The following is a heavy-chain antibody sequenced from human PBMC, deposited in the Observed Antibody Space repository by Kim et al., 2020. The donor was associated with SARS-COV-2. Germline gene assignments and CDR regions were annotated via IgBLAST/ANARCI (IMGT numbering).Heavy chain of an antibody. D-gene: IGHD3-22*01. J-gene: IGHJ5*02. CDR3: AKMGNYYDSNGYYGS. V-gene: IGHV3-23*01. CDR1: GFTFNSYA. CDR2: ISGSAGST. Sequence: GGSLRLSCTASGFTFNSYAMSWVRQAPGKGLEWDSAISGSAGSTYYADSVKGRFTISRDNSKHTLYLLMNGLRADDTAVYYCAKMGNYYDSNGYYGSWGQGTLVTVSS.